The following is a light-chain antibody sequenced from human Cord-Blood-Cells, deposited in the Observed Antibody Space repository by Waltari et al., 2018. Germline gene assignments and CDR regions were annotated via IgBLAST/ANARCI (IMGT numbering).Light chain of an antibody. V-gene: IGKV1-33*01. CDR2: DAS. CDR1: QSISNY. Sequence: DIQMTQSPSSLSASVGDRVTITCRASQSISNYLNWYQQKPGKAPKLLIYDASNLETGVPSRFSGSGSGTDFTFTISSLQPEDIATYYCQQYDNLITFGQGTRLEIK. J-gene: IGKJ5*01. CDR3: QQYDNLIT.